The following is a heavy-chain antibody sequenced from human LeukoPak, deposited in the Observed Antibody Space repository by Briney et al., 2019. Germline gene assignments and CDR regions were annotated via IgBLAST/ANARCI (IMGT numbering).Heavy chain of an antibody. CDR2: IGWNSGSI. Sequence: GRSLRLSCAASGFTFDDYAMHWVRQAPGKGLEWVSGIGWNSGSIGYADSVKGRFTISRDNAKNSLYLQMNSLRAEDTALYYCAKGENGPFDYWGQGTLVTVSS. V-gene: IGHV3-9*01. D-gene: IGHD2-8*01. CDR3: AKGENGPFDY. J-gene: IGHJ4*02. CDR1: GFTFDDYA.